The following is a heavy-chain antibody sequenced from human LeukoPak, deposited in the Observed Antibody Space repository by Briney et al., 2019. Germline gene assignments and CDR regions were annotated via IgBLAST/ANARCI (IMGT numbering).Heavy chain of an antibody. CDR3: ARDGGERGNSAFDV. V-gene: IGHV3-72*01. D-gene: IGHD3-16*01. CDR1: GFTLTDQY. J-gene: IGHJ3*01. CDR2: SRNKANSYST. Sequence: GGFLRLSCAASGFTLTDQYMDWVRQAPGKGLEWIGRSRNKANSYSTEYAASVKDRFVISRDASGNLMYLQMYSLKIDDTAVYFCARDGGERGNSAFDVWGQGTEVTVSS.